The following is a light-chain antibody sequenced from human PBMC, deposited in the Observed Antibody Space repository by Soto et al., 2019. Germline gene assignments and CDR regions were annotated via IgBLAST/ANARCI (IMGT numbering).Light chain of an antibody. J-gene: IGKJ2*01. CDR3: LQAQLTPPYT. V-gene: IGKV2-28*01. Sequence: EIVMTQSPLSLPVTPGEPATISCRSSQSLRHSNGYTYLHWYVQKPGQSPQLVIYLASIRAFGVPDKFSGRGSGTDFTLKISGVEAEDVEVYYCLQAQLTPPYTFGQGTKVDIK. CDR2: LAS. CDR1: QSLRHSNGYTY.